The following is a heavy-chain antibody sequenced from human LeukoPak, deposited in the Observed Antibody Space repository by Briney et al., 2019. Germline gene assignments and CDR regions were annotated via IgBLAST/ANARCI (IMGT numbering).Heavy chain of an antibody. CDR1: GFTFSSYS. CDR3: ARGDTAMVDY. V-gene: IGHV3-66*01. Sequence: GGSLRLSCAASGFTFSSYSMNWVRQAPGKGLEWVSVIYSGGSTYYADSVKGRFTISRDNSKNTLYLQMNSLRAEDTAVYYCARGDTAMVDYWGQGTLVTVSS. CDR2: IYSGGST. J-gene: IGHJ4*02. D-gene: IGHD5-18*01.